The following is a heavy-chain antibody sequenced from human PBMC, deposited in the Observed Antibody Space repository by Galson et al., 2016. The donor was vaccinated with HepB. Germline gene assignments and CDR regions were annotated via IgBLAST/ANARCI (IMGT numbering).Heavy chain of an antibody. V-gene: IGHV5-51*01. Sequence: QSGAEVKKPGESLKISCKGSGYSFSNHWIGWVRQMPGKGPEWMGIIWPDDSNTIYSPSFQGQVTISADKSISTAYLQWSSLEASDTAMYFCARHGNTRSQFNWCDPWGQGTLVTVSS. D-gene: IGHD3-3*01. CDR2: IWPDDSNT. J-gene: IGHJ5*02. CDR1: GYSFSNHW. CDR3: ARHGNTRSQFNWCDP.